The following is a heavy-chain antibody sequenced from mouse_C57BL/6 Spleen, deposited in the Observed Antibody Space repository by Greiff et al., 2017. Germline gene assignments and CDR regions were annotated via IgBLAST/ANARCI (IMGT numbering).Heavy chain of an antibody. J-gene: IGHJ2*01. CDR3: ARHNDGYYYFDY. D-gene: IGHD2-3*01. V-gene: IGHV5-9*01. Sequence: EVMLVESGGGLVKPGGSLKLSCAASGFTFSSYTMSWVRQTPEKRLEWVATISGGGGNTYYPDSVKGRFTISRDNAKNTLYLQMSSLRSEDTALYYCARHNDGYYYFDYWGQGTTLTVSS. CDR2: ISGGGGNT. CDR1: GFTFSSYT.